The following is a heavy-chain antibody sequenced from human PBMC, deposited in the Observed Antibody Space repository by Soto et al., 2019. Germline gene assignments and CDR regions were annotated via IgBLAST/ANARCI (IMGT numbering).Heavy chain of an antibody. CDR2: IWCGGSNK. CDR1: GFPFSSYC. J-gene: IGHJ4*02. CDR3: ASDIVLVPALRDY. Sequence: GGSLRLSCAASGFPFSSYCMHWVRQAPGKGLEWVSFIWCGGSNKYYADSVKGRFTISRDNAKNSLYLQMNSLRAEDTAVYYCASDIVLVPALRDYWGQGTLVTVSS. D-gene: IGHD2-2*01. V-gene: IGHV3-33*01.